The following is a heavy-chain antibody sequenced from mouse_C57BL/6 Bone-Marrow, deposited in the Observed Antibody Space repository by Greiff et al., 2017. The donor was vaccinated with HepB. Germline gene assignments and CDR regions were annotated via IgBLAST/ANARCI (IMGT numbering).Heavy chain of an antibody. V-gene: IGHV1-59*01. CDR1: GYTFTSYW. CDR2: IDPSDSYT. CDR3: ASEGVFDY. Sequence: QVQLQQPGAELVRPGTSVKLSCKASGYTFTSYWMHWVKQRPGQGLEWIGVIDPSDSYTNYNQKFKGKATLTVDTSSSTAYMQLSSLTSEDSAVYYCASEGVFDYWGQGTLVTVSA. J-gene: IGHJ3*01.